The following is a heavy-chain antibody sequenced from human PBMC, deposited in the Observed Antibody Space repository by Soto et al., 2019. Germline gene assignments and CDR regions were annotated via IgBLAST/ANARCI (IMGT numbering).Heavy chain of an antibody. J-gene: IGHJ6*02. CDR2: ISYDGSNK. V-gene: IGHV3-30*18. D-gene: IGHD5-18*01. Sequence: GGSLRLSCEASGFTFSSYGMHGVRQAPGTGLEWVAVISYDGSNKYYADSVKGRFTISRDNSKNTLYLQMNSLRAEDTAVYYCAKDVDTAMSDYYYSGMDVWGQGTTVTVPS. CDR3: AKDVDTAMSDYYYSGMDV. CDR1: GFTFSSYG.